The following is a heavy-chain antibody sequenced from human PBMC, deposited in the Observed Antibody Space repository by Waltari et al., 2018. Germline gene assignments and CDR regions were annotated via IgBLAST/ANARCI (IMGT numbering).Heavy chain of an antibody. CDR1: GFTFSDYW. D-gene: IGHD2-15*01. CDR2: INSDGSTT. Sequence: EVQLVESGGGLVQPGGSVRVSCTTSGFTFSDYWKHWVRQTPGRGLVWVSRINSDGSTTTYADSVRGRFTISRDNARNTLYLQMNSLRADDTAVYYCARGDTVVVVPAPTLDYWGQGTLVTVSS. V-gene: IGHV3-74*01. CDR3: ARGDTVVVVPAPTLDY. J-gene: IGHJ4*02.